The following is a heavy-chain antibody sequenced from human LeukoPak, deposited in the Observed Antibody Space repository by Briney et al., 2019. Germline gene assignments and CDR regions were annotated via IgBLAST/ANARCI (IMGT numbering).Heavy chain of an antibody. CDR3: ARGYCSGGSCYSFYYYYYMDV. CDR2: VSRSGST. Sequence: SETLSLTCAVYGESFSGYYWSWIRQPPGRGLEWIGEVSRSGSTYYNPSLKSRVTISVDTSKNQFSLKLSSVTAADTAVYYCARGYCSGGSCYSFYYYYYMDVWGKGTTVTVSS. J-gene: IGHJ6*03. V-gene: IGHV4-34*01. CDR1: GESFSGYY. D-gene: IGHD2-15*01.